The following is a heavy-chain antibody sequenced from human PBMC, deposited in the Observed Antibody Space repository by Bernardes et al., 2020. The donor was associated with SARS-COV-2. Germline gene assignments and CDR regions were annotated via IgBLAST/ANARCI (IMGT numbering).Heavy chain of an antibody. CDR2: IYSRGNT. CDR3: AGSSCGRDCYIGGLRSLDYGMDV. Sequence: SETLSLTCTVSGGSISSSNYYWGWIRQAPGKGLEWIASIYSRGNTYYNPSLQSRVSKSVDSSKNQFSLRLTSVTAADTAVYYCAGSSCGRDCYIGGLRSLDYGMDVWGQGTTVIVSS. CDR1: GGSISSSNYY. D-gene: IGHD2-21*02. J-gene: IGHJ6*02. V-gene: IGHV4-39*01.